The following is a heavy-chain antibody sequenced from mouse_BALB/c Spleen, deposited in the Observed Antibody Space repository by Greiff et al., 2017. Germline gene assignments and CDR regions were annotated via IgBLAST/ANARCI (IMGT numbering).Heavy chain of an antibody. J-gene: IGHJ2*01. Sequence: QVQLKQSAAELARPGASVKMSCKASGYTFTSYTMHWVKQRPGQGLEWIGYINPSSGYTEYNQKFKDKTTLTADKSSSTAYMQLSSLTSEDSAVYYCAREDTTAPDYWGQGTTLTVSS. CDR1: GYTFTSYT. CDR2: INPSSGYT. V-gene: IGHV1-4*02. CDR3: AREDTTAPDY. D-gene: IGHD1-2*01.